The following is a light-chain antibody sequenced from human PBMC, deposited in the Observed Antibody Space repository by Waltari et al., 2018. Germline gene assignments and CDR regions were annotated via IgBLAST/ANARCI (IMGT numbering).Light chain of an antibody. J-gene: IGLJ2*01. CDR2: DVN. CDR1: SNDVGRSNH. V-gene: IGLV2-14*03. Sequence: QSVLTQPASVSGSPGQSITISCSGTSNDVGRSNHVAWYQQHPGKAPKLMIYDVNNRPSGVSNRFSGSKSGNTASLTISGLQAEDEANYHCSSYTGSNTLIFGGGTKLTVL. CDR3: SSYTGSNTLI.